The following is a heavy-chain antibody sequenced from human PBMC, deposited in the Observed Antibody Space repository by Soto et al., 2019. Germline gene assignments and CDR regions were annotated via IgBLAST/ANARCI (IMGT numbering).Heavy chain of an antibody. J-gene: IGHJ4*02. Sequence: ASVKVSCKASGYTFTSYGISWVRQAPGQGLEWMGWISAYNGNTNYAQKLKGRFTMTTDTSTRTAYMELRSLRSDDTAVYCCARDGNSGSYSETDGDPLFDYWGQGALVTVSS. CDR2: ISAYNGNT. V-gene: IGHV1-18*01. D-gene: IGHD1-26*01. CDR1: GYTFTSYG. CDR3: ARDGNSGSYSETDGDPLFDY.